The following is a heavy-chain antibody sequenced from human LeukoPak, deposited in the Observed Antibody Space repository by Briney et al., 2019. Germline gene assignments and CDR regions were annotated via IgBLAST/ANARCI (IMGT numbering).Heavy chain of an antibody. D-gene: IGHD2-21*01. J-gene: IGHJ5*02. CDR1: GYTFTSYG. Sequence: ASVKVSCKASGYTFTSYGISWVRQAPGQGLEWMGWISAYNGNTNYAQKLQGRVTMTTDTSTSTAYMELRSLRSDDTAVYYCARDARVAQSEASWFDPWGQGTLVTVSS. CDR3: ARDARVAQSEASWFDP. V-gene: IGHV1-18*01. CDR2: ISAYNGNT.